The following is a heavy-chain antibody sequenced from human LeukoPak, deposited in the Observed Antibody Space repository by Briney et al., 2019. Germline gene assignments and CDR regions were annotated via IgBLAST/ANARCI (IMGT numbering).Heavy chain of an antibody. J-gene: IGHJ4*02. CDR1: GFPFSNYF. CDR2: IWSDGSSQ. CDR3: ASGVPAAIY. Sequence: GSLRLSCLAAGFPFSNYFMHWVRQAPGRGLDWVALIWSDGSSQYYADSVKGRFTISRDNSKNTLYLQMNSLRAEDTAVYYCASGVPAAIYWGQGTLVTVSS. V-gene: IGHV3-33*01. D-gene: IGHD2-2*01.